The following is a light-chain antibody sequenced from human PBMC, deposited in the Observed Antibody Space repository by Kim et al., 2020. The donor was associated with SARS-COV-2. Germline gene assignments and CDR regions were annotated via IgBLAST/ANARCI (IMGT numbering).Light chain of an antibody. Sequence: QRVTISGTGSSSNNGAGYDVHWYQQLPGTAPKLLSYGNSNRPSGVPDRFSGSKSGTSASLAITGLQAEDEADYYCQSYDSSLSGWVFGGGTKLTVL. J-gene: IGLJ3*02. CDR1: SSNNGAGYD. V-gene: IGLV1-40*01. CDR2: GNS. CDR3: QSYDSSLSGWV.